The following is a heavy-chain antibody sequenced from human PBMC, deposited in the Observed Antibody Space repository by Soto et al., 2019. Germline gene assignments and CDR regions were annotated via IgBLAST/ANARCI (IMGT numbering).Heavy chain of an antibody. D-gene: IGHD2-2*01. J-gene: IGHJ6*02. CDR1: GFTFGDYA. CDR2: IRSKAYGETT. V-gene: IGHV3-49*03. Sequence: LRLSCTCFGFTFGDYAISWSRQAPGKGLEWVGVIRSKAYGETTDYGASVKGRFTILRDDSKSIAYLQLNSLQSEDTGVYYCTRYTYTSRYSYFGMDVWGHGTAVTVSS. CDR3: TRYTYTSRYSYFGMDV.